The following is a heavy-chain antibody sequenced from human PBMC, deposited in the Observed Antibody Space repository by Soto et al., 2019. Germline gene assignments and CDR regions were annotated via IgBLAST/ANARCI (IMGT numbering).Heavy chain of an antibody. J-gene: IGHJ5*02. CDR3: ARGYCSSTSGSRGHWFDP. CDR1: GGTFSSYT. Sequence: QVQLVQSGAEVKKPGSSVKVSCKASGGTFSSYTISWVRQAPGQGLEWMGRIIPILGIANYAQKFQGRVTITADKSTSTAYMELSRLRSEDTAVYYCARGYCSSTSGSRGHWFDPWGQGTLVTVSS. CDR2: IIPILGIA. V-gene: IGHV1-69*02. D-gene: IGHD2-2*01.